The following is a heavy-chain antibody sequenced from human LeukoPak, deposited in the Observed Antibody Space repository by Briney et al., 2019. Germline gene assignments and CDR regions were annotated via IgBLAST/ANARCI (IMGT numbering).Heavy chain of an antibody. J-gene: IGHJ6*02. D-gene: IGHD6-13*01. CDR3: ARGGCAAAGCGMDV. V-gene: IGHV3-48*03. Sequence: PGGSLRLSCAASGFTFSSYEMNWVRQAPGKGLEWVSYISSSGSTIYYADSVKGRFTISRDNAKNSLYLQMNGLRAEDTAIYYCARGGCAAAGCGMDVWGQGTTVTVSS. CDR2: ISSSGSTI. CDR1: GFTFSSYE.